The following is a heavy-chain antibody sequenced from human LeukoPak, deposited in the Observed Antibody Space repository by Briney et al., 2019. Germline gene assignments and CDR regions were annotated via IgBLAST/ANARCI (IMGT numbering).Heavy chain of an antibody. D-gene: IGHD2-21*02. J-gene: IGHJ2*01. Sequence: RGESLKISCKGSGYSFTSYWIGWVRQMPGKGQEWMGIIYPGDSDTRYSPSFQGQVTISADKSISTAYLQWSSLKASDTAMYYCARQDCGGDCYGVYWYFDLWGRGTLVTVSS. CDR3: ARQDCGGDCYGVYWYFDL. CDR1: GYSFTSYW. CDR2: IYPGDSDT. V-gene: IGHV5-51*01.